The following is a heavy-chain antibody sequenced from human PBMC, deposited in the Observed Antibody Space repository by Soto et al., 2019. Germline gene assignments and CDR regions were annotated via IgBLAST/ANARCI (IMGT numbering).Heavy chain of an antibody. D-gene: IGHD3-22*01. CDR2: IYYSGST. Sequence: PSETLSLTCTVSGGSISSSSYYWGWIRQPPGKGLEWIGSIYYSGSTYYNPSLKSRVTISVDTSKNQFSLKLSSVTAADTAVYYCARGERAYYYDSSGYYPLCFDYWGQGTLVTVSS. J-gene: IGHJ4*02. V-gene: IGHV4-39*07. CDR3: ARGERAYYYDSSGYYPLCFDY. CDR1: GGSISSSSYY.